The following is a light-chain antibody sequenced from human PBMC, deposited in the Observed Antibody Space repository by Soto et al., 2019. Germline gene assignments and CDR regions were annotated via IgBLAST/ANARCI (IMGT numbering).Light chain of an antibody. Sequence: EIVLTQSPGTLSLSPGERATLSCRASQSVSNNYLAWYQQKPGQAPRLLIYGASSRATGIPDRFSGSGSGTDFTLTIIRLEPEDFAVYYCQQDGSFPVTFGGGTKVEI. CDR1: QSVSNNY. CDR2: GAS. V-gene: IGKV3-20*01. CDR3: QQDGSFPVT. J-gene: IGKJ4*01.